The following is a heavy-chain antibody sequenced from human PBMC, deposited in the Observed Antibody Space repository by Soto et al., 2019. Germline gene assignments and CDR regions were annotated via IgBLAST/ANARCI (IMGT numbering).Heavy chain of an antibody. V-gene: IGHV3-66*01. CDR2: IYSGGST. CDR1: GFTVSSNY. Sequence: GGSLRLSCAASGFTVSSNYMSWVRQAPGKGLEWVSVIYSGGSTYYADSVKGRFTISRDNSKNTLYLQMNSLRAEDTAVYYCVCPFNYGDYDYYYYMDVWGKGTTVTVSS. J-gene: IGHJ6*03. CDR3: VCPFNYGDYDYYYYMDV. D-gene: IGHD4-17*01.